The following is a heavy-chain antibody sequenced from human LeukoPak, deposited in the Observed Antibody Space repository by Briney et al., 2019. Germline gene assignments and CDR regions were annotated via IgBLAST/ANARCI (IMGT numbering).Heavy chain of an antibody. D-gene: IGHD1-26*01. V-gene: IGHV3-48*01. Sequence: GGSLRLSCAASGFTFSSYGIHWVRQAPGKGLEWVSYIGISSSTIDYADSVKGRFTISRDNAKNSLYLQMNSLRAEDTAVYYCARDSGYAFDIWGQGTMVTVSS. CDR2: IGISSSTI. CDR3: ARDSGYAFDI. J-gene: IGHJ3*02. CDR1: GFTFSSYG.